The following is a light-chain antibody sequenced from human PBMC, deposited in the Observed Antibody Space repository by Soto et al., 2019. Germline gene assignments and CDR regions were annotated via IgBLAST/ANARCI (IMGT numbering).Light chain of an antibody. V-gene: IGKV1-5*03. CDR1: QSISSW. CDR2: KAS. J-gene: IGKJ2*01. Sequence: DIQMTQSPSTLSASVGDRVTITCLASQSISSWLAWYQQKPGKAPKLLIYKASSLESGVPSRFSGSGSGTEFTLTISSLQPEDFATYYCLQDNSYPYTFGQGTKVDI. CDR3: LQDNSYPYT.